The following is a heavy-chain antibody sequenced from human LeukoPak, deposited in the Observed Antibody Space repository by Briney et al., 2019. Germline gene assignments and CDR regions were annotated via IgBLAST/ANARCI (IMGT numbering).Heavy chain of an antibody. Sequence: GGSLRLSCAASGFTFSSYAMNWARQAPGKGLEWVSTVSGSGTITYYAGSVKGRFTISRNNPKNTLYLQMNSLRAEDTAVYYCAKADSYYDLLTCFDFWGQGTLVTVSS. CDR3: AKADSYYDLLTCFDF. CDR2: VSGSGTIT. V-gene: IGHV3-23*01. D-gene: IGHD3-9*01. J-gene: IGHJ4*02. CDR1: GFTFSSYA.